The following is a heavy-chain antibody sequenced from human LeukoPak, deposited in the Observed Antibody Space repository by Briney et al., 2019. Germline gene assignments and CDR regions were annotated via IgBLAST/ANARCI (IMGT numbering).Heavy chain of an antibody. J-gene: IGHJ4*02. CDR3: ARPGDSPFDH. CDR1: GFTFSGSS. CDR2: ISYDGNSE. D-gene: IGHD5-18*01. Sequence: GGSLRLSRTVSGFTFSGSSMHWLRQAPGQGLEWVATISYDGNSEYYRDSVKGRSAVSRVNSKNTLYLQMQSLRHEDTAVYFCARPGDSPFDHWGQGTLVTVSS. V-gene: IGHV3-30*09.